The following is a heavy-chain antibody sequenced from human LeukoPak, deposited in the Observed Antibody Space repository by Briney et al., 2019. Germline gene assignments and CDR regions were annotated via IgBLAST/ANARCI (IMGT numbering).Heavy chain of an antibody. J-gene: IGHJ4*02. CDR3: AREGSSGPLDY. Sequence: SETLSLTCTVSGGSISSYYWSCIRQPPGKGLEWIGYIFYSGSTNYNPSLKSRVTISVDTSKNQFSLKLSSVTAADTAVYYCAREGSSGPLDYWGQGTLVTVSS. V-gene: IGHV4-59*01. D-gene: IGHD6-19*01. CDR2: IFYSGST. CDR1: GGSISSYY.